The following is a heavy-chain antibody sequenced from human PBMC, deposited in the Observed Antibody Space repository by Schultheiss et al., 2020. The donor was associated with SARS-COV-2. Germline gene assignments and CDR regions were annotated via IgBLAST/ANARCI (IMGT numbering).Heavy chain of an antibody. D-gene: IGHD6-13*01. V-gene: IGHV4-4*02. J-gene: IGHJ6*02. Sequence: SETLSLTCTVSGGSITSSNWWSWVRQPPGKGLEWIGEINHSGSTNYNPSLKSRVTISVDTSKNQFSLKLSSVTAADTAVYYCARTCIAAAGTFSYYYYGMDVWGQGTTVTVSS. CDR3: ARTCIAAAGTFSYYYYGMDV. CDR2: INHSGST. CDR1: GGSITSSNW.